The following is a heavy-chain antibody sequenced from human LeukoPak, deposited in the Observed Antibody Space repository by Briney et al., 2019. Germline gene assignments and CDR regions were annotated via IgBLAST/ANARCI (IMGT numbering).Heavy chain of an antibody. D-gene: IGHD3-10*01. J-gene: IGHJ3*02. CDR3: AKDSRGVNDAFDI. Sequence: GGSLRLSCAVSGFTFSNYWMHWVRQAPGKGLVWVSRINGDGSSTTYADSVRGRFTISRDNAKNSLYLQMNSLRAEDTALYYCAKDSRGVNDAFDIWGQGTMVTVSS. V-gene: IGHV3-74*01. CDR2: INGDGSST. CDR1: GFTFSNYW.